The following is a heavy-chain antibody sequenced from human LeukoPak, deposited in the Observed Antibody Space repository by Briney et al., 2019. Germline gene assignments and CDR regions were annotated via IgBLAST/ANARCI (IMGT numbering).Heavy chain of an antibody. CDR3: ARDGIGGATAGDDY. J-gene: IGHJ4*02. V-gene: IGHV4-31*03. Sequence: SQTLSLTCTVSGGSISSGGYYWSWIRQHPGKCLEWIGYIYYSGSTYYNPSLKSRVTISVDTSKNQFSLKLSSVTAADTAVYYCARDGIGGATAGDDYWGQGTLVTVSS. CDR2: IYYSGST. D-gene: IGHD3-16*01. CDR1: GGSISSGGYY.